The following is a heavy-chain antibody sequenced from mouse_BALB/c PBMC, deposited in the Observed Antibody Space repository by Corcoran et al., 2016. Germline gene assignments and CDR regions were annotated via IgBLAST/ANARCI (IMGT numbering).Heavy chain of an antibody. D-gene: IGHD1-1*01. CDR3: ARDTTVVANFDY. Sequence: EVLLQQFGPELEKPGASVKISCTTSGTTLTESTMRWVKKGHGKGLEWIGGINPNNGVTSYNQKFKGKATLTVDKSASTAYMELHSLTSEDSAVYYCARDTTVVANFDYWGQGTTLTVSS. J-gene: IGHJ2*01. V-gene: IGHV1-18*01. CDR1: GTTLTEST. CDR2: INPNNGVT.